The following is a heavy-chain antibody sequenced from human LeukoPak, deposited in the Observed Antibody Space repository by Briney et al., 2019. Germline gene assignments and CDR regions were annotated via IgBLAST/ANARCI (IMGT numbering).Heavy chain of an antibody. J-gene: IGHJ4*02. CDR3: ARDFGGQTH. CDR2: MYSGGSI. Sequence: GGSLRLSCAASGVTVSSNYMSWVRQAPGKGLEWVSIMYSGGSIYYADSVKGRFTISRDKSRNTQYLQMNSLRAEDTAVYYCARDFGGQTHWGQGTLVTVSS. V-gene: IGHV3-53*01. D-gene: IGHD3-16*01. CDR1: GVTVSSNY.